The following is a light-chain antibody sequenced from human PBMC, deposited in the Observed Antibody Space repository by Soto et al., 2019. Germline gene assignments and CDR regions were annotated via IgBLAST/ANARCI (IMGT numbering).Light chain of an antibody. CDR3: QQSYSTSPFT. V-gene: IGKV1-39*01. Sequence: DIQMTQSPSSLSASVGDRVTITCRASQSISSYLNWYQQKPGKAPKLLIYAASSLQSGVPSTFSGSGSGTDFTLTISSLQPEDFATYYCQQSYSTSPFTFGPGTKVDIK. J-gene: IGKJ3*01. CDR1: QSISSY. CDR2: AAS.